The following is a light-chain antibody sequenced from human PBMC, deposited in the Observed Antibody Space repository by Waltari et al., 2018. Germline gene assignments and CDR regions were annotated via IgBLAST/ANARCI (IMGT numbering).Light chain of an antibody. J-gene: IGLJ3*02. CDR1: SSNIGSNT. Sequence: QSVLTQPPSASGTPGQRVTISCSGSSSNIGSNTVNWYQQLPGTAPKLLIYSNNQRPSGVPDRFSDSKSGTSASLAISGLQSEDEADYYCAAWDDSLNGRWVFGGGTKLTVL. CDR2: SNN. V-gene: IGLV1-44*01. CDR3: AAWDDSLNGRWV.